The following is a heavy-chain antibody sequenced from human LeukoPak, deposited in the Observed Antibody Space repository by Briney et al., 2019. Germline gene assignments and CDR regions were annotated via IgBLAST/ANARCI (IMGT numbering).Heavy chain of an antibody. D-gene: IGHD6-19*01. V-gene: IGHV3-43*02. CDR3: AKDVGYSSGRGWFDP. J-gene: IGHJ5*02. CDR1: GFTFDYYA. CDR2: ISGDGGST. Sequence: GGSLRLSXAASGFTFDYYAMHWVRQAPGKGMEWVSLISGDGGSTYYADSVKGRFNSSRDNSKNSLYLQMNSLRTEDTALYYCAKDVGYSSGRGWFDPWGQGTLVTVSS.